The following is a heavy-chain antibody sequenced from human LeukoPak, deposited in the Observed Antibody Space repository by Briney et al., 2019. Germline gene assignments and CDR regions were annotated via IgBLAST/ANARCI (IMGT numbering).Heavy chain of an antibody. J-gene: IGHJ3*02. Sequence: GRSLRLSCAASGFTFDDYAMHWVRQAPGKGLEWVSGISWNSGSIGYADSVKGRFTISRDNAKNSLYLQMNSLRAEDMALYYCAKDMSGRGSNYFDAFDIWSQGTMVTVSS. CDR2: ISWNSGSI. CDR3: AKDMSGRGSNYFDAFDI. D-gene: IGHD1-7*01. CDR1: GFTFDDYA. V-gene: IGHV3-9*03.